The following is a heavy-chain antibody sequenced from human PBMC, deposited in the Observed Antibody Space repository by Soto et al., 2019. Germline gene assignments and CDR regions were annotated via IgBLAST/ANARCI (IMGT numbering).Heavy chain of an antibody. J-gene: IGHJ5*02. D-gene: IGHD2-8*01. CDR2: IYPGDSDT. CDR1: GYAFTSYW. Sequence: GDSLKISCTGSGYAFTSYWIAWVRQMPGKGLEWMGIIYPGDSDTRYSPSFQGQVTISADKSITTAYLQWSSLKASDTAMYYCARGYCTNTIWDHWFDHWGQGTLVTVS. CDR3: ARGYCTNTIWDHWFDH. V-gene: IGHV5-51*01.